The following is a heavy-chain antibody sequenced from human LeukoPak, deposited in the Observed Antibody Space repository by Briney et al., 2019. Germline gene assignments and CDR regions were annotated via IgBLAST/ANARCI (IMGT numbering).Heavy chain of an antibody. Sequence: GESLKISCKGSGYSFTTHWIGWVRQLPGKGVEWMGLIFPGDSETIYSPSFQGQVTLSADKSINTAYLQWSSLKASDTAMYYCATSESQTRFDYWGQGTLVTVSS. CDR1: GYSFTTHW. D-gene: IGHD1/OR15-1a*01. CDR2: IFPGDSET. CDR3: ATSESQTRFDY. J-gene: IGHJ4*02. V-gene: IGHV5-51*01.